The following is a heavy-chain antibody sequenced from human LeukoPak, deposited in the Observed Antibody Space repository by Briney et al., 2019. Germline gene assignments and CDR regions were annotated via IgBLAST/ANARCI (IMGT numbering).Heavy chain of an antibody. J-gene: IGHJ4*02. D-gene: IGHD6-19*01. V-gene: IGHV4-59*08. CDR1: GGSIYSHY. Sequence: PSETVSLTCGVSGGSIYSHYWGWIRQPPGKGLEWIGDICYKGNTNFNTSLKSRVTISLDTSKNHLSLTLTSVVAADTAIYYCMRRDTGWNYSDYWGQGILVTVSS. CDR2: ICYKGNT. CDR3: MRRDTGWNYSDY.